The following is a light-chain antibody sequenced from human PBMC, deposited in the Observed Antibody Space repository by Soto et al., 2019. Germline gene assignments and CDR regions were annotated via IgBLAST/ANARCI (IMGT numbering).Light chain of an antibody. CDR1: QSVSSSY. J-gene: IGKJ4*01. Sequence: EIVLTQSPGTLSLSPGERATLSCRASQSVSSSYLAWYQQKPGQAPRLLIYGASSMATGIPDRFSGSGSGRDFTLTISRLEPEDFAVYYCQQYGSSSLTFGGGTKVEIK. CDR3: QQYGSSSLT. V-gene: IGKV3-20*01. CDR2: GAS.